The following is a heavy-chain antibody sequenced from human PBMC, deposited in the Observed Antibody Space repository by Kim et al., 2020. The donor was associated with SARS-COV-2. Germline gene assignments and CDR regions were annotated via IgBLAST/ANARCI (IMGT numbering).Heavy chain of an antibody. CDR3: ARESPAGFDP. J-gene: IGHJ5*02. CDR2: T. V-gene: IGHV3-74*01. Sequence: TIDADAVTGRFTISRDNAKNTVYLKMNGLRAEDTAVYYCARESPAGFDPWGQGIPVTVSS.